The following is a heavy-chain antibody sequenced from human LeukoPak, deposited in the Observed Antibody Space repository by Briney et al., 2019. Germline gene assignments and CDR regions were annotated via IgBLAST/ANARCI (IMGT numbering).Heavy chain of an antibody. CDR3: ARDSRGYYDSSGYFDY. J-gene: IGHJ4*02. V-gene: IGHV4-61*03. Sequence: SETLSLTCTVSGDSVSSDSYYWSWIRQPPGKGLEWIGYISYSGSTNYNPSLKSRVTILVDTSKNHFSLKLSSVTAADTAAYYCARDSRGYYDSSGYFDYWGQGTLVTVSS. CDR1: GDSVSSDSYY. CDR2: ISYSGST. D-gene: IGHD3-22*01.